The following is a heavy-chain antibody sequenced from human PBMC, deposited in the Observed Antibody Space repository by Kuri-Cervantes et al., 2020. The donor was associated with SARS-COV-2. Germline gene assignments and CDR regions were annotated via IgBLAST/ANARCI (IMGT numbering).Heavy chain of an antibody. Sequence: SETLSLTCAAYGGSFSGYYWSWIRQPPGKGLEWIGEISHSGSTNYNPSLKSRVTISVDTSKNQFSLKLSSVTAADTAVYYCARAWGYWGQGTLVTVSS. CDR2: ISHSGST. CDR1: GGSFSGYY. J-gene: IGHJ4*02. D-gene: IGHD3-16*01. CDR3: ARAWGY. V-gene: IGHV4-34*01.